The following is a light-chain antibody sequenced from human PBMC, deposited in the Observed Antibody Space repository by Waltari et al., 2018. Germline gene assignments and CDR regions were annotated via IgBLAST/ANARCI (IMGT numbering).Light chain of an antibody. J-gene: IGLJ1*01. Sequence: QSALTQPASVSGSPGQSITIPCTGTSTDVGGYDYVSWYQQHPGKAPRPMIFDVSKRPSRVSNRFSGSKSGTPASLSISGLQAEDEADYYCSSYTSSTTSYVFGTGTKVTVL. CDR2: DVS. CDR3: SSYTSSTTSYV. V-gene: IGLV2-14*01. CDR1: STDVGGYDY.